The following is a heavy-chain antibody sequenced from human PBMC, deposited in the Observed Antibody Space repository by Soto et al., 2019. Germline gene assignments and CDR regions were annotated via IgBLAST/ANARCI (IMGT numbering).Heavy chain of an antibody. CDR3: AKSSHCSSTSCYFAKYYYYYMDV. V-gene: IGHV3-23*01. CDR2: ISGSGGST. J-gene: IGHJ6*03. D-gene: IGHD2-2*01. Sequence: GGSLRLSCAASGFTFSSYAMSWVRQAPGKGLEWVSAISGSGGSTYYADSVKGRFTISRDNSKNTLYLQMNSLRAEDTAVYYCAKSSHCSSTSCYFAKYYYYYMDVWGKGTTVTAP. CDR1: GFTFSSYA.